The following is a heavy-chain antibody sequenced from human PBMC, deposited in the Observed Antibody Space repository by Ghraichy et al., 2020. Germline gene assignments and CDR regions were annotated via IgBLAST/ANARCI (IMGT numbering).Heavy chain of an antibody. J-gene: IGHJ4*02. Sequence: SQTLSLTCTVSGGSISSYYWSWIRQPPGKGLEWIGYIYYSGTTSYNPSLKSRVTISVDTSKNQFSLRLSSVTAADTAVYYCARVGYYDTSGVDYWGQGTLVTVSS. V-gene: IGHV4-59*01. CDR3: ARVGYYDTSGVDY. D-gene: IGHD3-22*01. CDR2: IYYSGTT. CDR1: GGSISSYY.